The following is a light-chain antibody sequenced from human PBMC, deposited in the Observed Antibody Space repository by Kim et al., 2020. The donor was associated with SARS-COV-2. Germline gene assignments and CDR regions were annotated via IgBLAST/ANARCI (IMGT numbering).Light chain of an antibody. J-gene: IGLJ1*01. CDR1: KLGDKY. V-gene: IGLV3-1*01. CDR2: RDN. Sequence: SYELTQPPSVSVSPGQTASITCSVDKLGDKYASWYQQKPGQSPVVVIFRDNRRPSGIPERFSGSNSGNTANMTISGTQAMDEADYYCQAWDSSIYVFGTGTKVTVL. CDR3: QAWDSSIYV.